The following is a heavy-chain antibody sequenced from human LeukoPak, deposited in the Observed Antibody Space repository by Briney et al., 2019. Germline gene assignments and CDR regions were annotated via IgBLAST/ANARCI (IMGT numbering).Heavy chain of an antibody. CDR2: IWYDGSNK. CDR3: ARERGVRGVITNWFDP. D-gene: IGHD3-10*01. J-gene: IGHJ5*02. Sequence: GRSLTLSCAASGFTFSSYGMHWVRQAPGKGLEWVAVIWYDGSNKYYADSVKGRFTISRDNSKNTLYLQMNSLRAEDTAVYYCARERGVRGVITNWFDPWGQGTLLKVSS. CDR1: GFTFSSYG. V-gene: IGHV3-33*01.